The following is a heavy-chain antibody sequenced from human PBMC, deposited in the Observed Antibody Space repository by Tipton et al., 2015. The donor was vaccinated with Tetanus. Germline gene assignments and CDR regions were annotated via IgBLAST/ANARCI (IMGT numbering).Heavy chain of an antibody. Sequence: TLSLTCAVSGGSIRSSNYWSWIRQSPGKGLEWIGEINHRGGTMYNPSLKSRVTISGDTSKNQFSLNLTSVTAADTAIYYCASLPKHWLAPRGAPWGQGTLVTVSS. CDR1: GGSIRSSNY. V-gene: IGHV4-4*02. CDR2: INHRGGT. J-gene: IGHJ5*02. CDR3: ASLPKHWLAPRGAP. D-gene: IGHD6-19*01.